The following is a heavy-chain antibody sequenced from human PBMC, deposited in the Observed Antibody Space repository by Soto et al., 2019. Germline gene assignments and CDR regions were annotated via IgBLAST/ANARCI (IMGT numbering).Heavy chain of an antibody. D-gene: IGHD4-17*01. V-gene: IGHV1-3*01. CDR3: ARAGRLRWKDY. J-gene: IGHJ4*02. Sequence: ASVKVSCKASGYTFSGYAIHWVRQAPGQRLEWMGWINGGNGNTKYSQKFPGRLTFTRDISASTAYMELSSLRSEDTAVYYCARAGRLRWKDYWGQGTLVTVSS. CDR2: INGGNGNT. CDR1: GYTFSGYA.